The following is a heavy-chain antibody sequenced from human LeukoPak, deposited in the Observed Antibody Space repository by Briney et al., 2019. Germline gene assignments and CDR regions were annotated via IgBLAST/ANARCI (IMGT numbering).Heavy chain of an antibody. V-gene: IGHV4-59*01. J-gene: IGHJ6*04. CDR3: ARGAMVRGVPMGV. CDR1: GDSISSYY. CDR2: VSYTGTT. D-gene: IGHD3-10*01. Sequence: SETLSLTCTVSGDSISSYYWSWIRQPPGKGLEWIGYVSYTGTTNYNPSLKSRVTISVDTSKNQFSLKLTSVTAADTAVYYCARGAMVRGVPMGVWGTGTTATVSS.